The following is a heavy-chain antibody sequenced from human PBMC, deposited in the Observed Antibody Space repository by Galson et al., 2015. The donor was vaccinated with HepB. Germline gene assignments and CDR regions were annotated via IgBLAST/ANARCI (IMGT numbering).Heavy chain of an antibody. V-gene: IGHV3-21*01. CDR2: ISSSSSYI. J-gene: IGHJ6*02. CDR3: ARLNIVVVPAAPKNYYYYGMDV. D-gene: IGHD2-2*01. Sequence: SLRLSCAASGFTFSSYSMNWVRQAPGKGLEWVSSISSSSSYIYYADSVKGRFTISRDYAKNSPYLQMNSLRAEDTAVYYCARLNIVVVPAAPKNYYYYGMDVWGQGTTVTVSS. CDR1: GFTFSSYS.